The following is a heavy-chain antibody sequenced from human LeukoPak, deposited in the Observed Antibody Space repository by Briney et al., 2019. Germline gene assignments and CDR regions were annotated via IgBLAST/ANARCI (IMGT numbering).Heavy chain of an antibody. CDR1: GGSINGSSYH. J-gene: IGHJ4*02. V-gene: IGHV4-39*01. CDR3: ATTYSYTSGGYDY. D-gene: IGHD5-18*01. CDR2: INYSGTT. Sequence: SETLSLTCTVSGGSINGSSYHWGWIRQSPGKGLEWIGSINYSGTTYYNPSLKSRVTISVDTSKNQFSLKVSSVTAADTAVYYCATTYSYTSGGYDYWGQGTLVTVSS.